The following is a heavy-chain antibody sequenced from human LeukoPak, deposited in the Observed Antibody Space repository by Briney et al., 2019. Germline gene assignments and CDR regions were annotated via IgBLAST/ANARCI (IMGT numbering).Heavy chain of an antibody. D-gene: IGHD6-13*01. Sequence: GGSLRLSCTASGFTFSNYAMSWVRQAPGKGLEWVSTITCSGGNAHYADSVKGRFTIPRDNSKSTLYLQMNSLRPEDAAVYYCAKAAATGSGYYFEYWGQGALVTVSS. V-gene: IGHV3-23*01. CDR1: GFTFSNYA. CDR2: ITCSGGNA. CDR3: AKAAATGSGYYFEY. J-gene: IGHJ4*02.